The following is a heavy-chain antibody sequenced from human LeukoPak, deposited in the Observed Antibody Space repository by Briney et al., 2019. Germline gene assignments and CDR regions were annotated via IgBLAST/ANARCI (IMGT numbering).Heavy chain of an antibody. Sequence: GGSLRLSCAASGFTFSSYWMSWVRQAPGKGLGWVVNIKQDGSEKYYVDSVKGRFTISRDNAKNSLYLQMNSLRAEDTAVYYCARNPLRELYIDYWGQGTLVTVSS. CDR2: IKQDGSEK. J-gene: IGHJ4*02. CDR1: GFTFSSYW. CDR3: ARNPLRELYIDY. V-gene: IGHV3-7*01. D-gene: IGHD5/OR15-5a*01.